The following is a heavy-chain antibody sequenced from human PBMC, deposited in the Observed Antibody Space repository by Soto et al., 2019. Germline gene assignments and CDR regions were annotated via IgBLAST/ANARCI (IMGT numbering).Heavy chain of an antibody. D-gene: IGHD6-6*01. V-gene: IGHV4-4*07. CDR2: IYASGHS. Sequence: SEALTRTWTVCGGAISSFDWNWIRQSAGKGLEWIGRIYASGHSNYNPSLESRVSMSVETSKHQFSLKLNSVTAADTAVYYCARSPSTSTIGTFDISGQGTMVTVSS. CDR3: ARSPSTSTIGTFDI. CDR1: GGAISSFD. J-gene: IGHJ3*02.